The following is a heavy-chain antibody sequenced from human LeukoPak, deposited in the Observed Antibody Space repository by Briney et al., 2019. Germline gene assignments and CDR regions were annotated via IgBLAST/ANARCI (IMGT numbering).Heavy chain of an antibody. V-gene: IGHV4-4*07. CDR1: GGSISSYY. J-gene: IGHJ4*02. CDR3: ARGHYYYGSGSYYLVLDY. Sequence: GTLSLTCTVSGGSISSYYWSWIRQPAGKGLEWIGRIYTSGSTNYNPSLKSRVTMSVDTSKNQFSLKLSSVTAADTAVYYCARGHYYYGSGSYYLVLDYWGQGTLVTVSS. CDR2: IYTSGST. D-gene: IGHD3-10*01.